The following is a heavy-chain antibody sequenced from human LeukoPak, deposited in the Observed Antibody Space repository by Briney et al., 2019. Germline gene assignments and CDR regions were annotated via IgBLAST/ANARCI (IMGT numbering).Heavy chain of an antibody. D-gene: IGHD3-22*01. V-gene: IGHV3-15*01. CDR2: IKSKTDGGTT. CDR1: GFTFSNAW. CDR3: TTDPLTYYYDSSGQSGPLGVDY. J-gene: IGHJ4*02. Sequence: GGSLRLSCAASGFTFSNAWMSWVRQAPGKGLEWVGRIKSKTDGGTTDYAAPVKGRFTISRDDSKNTLYLQMNSLKTEDTAVYYCTTDPLTYYYDSSGQSGPLGVDYWGQGTLVTVSS.